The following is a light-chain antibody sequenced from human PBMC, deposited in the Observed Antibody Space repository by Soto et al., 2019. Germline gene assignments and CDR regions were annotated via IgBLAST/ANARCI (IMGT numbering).Light chain of an antibody. J-gene: IGLJ1*01. CDR2: EVS. CDR1: SSDVGGYNY. V-gene: IGLV2-14*01. CDR3: SSYTSSSTFYV. Sequence: QSVLTQPASVSGSPGQSITISCTGTSSDVGGYNYVSWYQQHPGKAPKLMIYEVSNRPSGVSNRFSGSKSGNTASLTISGLQAEDEVDYYCSSYTSSSTFYVFGTGTKVTVL.